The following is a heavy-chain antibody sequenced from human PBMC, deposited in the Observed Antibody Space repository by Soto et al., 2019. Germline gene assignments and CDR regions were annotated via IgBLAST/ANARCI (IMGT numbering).Heavy chain of an antibody. V-gene: IGHV2-5*02. CDR2: IYWDDDK. CDR3: AHTIVGHYFDY. J-gene: IGHJ4*02. Sequence: QITLKESGPTLVKPTQTLTLTCTFSGFSLSTSGVGVGWIRQPPGKALEWLALIYWDDDKRYSPSLKSRLTITKDTSKNQVVLTMINMDPVDTATYYCAHTIVGHYFDYWGQGTLVTVSS. D-gene: IGHD2-21*01. CDR1: GFSLSTSGVG.